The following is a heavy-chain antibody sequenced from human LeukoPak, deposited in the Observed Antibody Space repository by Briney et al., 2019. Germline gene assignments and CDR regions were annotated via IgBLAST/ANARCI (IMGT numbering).Heavy chain of an antibody. D-gene: IGHD6-19*01. V-gene: IGHV4-4*02. J-gene: IGHJ4*02. CDR2: IYHSGST. CDR3: ARAGARFHEIAVAALRGPLDY. CDR1: GGSISSSNW. Sequence: SETLSLTCAVSGGSISSSNWWSWVRQPPGKGLEWIGEIYHSGSTNYNPSLKSRVTISVDKSKNQFSLKLSSVTAADTAVYYCARAGARFHEIAVAALRGPLDYWGQGTLVTVSS.